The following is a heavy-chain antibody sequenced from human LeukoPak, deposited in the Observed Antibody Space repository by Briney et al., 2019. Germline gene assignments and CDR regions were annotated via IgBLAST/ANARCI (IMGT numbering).Heavy chain of an antibody. D-gene: IGHD5-12*01. CDR3: ARDFSGYDFHFDY. V-gene: IGHV3-23*01. CDR2: ISGSGGST. J-gene: IGHJ4*02. Sequence: GGSLRLSCAASGFTFSSYAMSWVRQAPGKGLEWVSAISGSGGSTYYADSVKGRFTISRDNAKNSLYLQMNSLRAEDTAVYYCARDFSGYDFHFDYWGQGTLVTVSS. CDR1: GFTFSSYA.